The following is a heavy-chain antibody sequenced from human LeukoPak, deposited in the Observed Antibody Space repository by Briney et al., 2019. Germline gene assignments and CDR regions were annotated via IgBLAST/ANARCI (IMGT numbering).Heavy chain of an antibody. CDR3: ARGTTSMPQNFQH. V-gene: IGHV3-74*01. J-gene: IGHJ1*01. CDR2: INSDGSST. D-gene: IGHD2-2*01. CDR1: GFTFSSYW. Sequence: GGSLRLSCAASGFTFSSYWMHWVRQAPGKGLVWVSRINSDGSSTSYADSVKGRFTISRDNAKNTLYLQMNSLRGEDTAVYYCARGTTSMPQNFQHWGQGTLVTVSS.